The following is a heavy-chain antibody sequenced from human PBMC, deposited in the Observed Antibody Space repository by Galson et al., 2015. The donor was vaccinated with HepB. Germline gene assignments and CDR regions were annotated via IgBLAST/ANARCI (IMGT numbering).Heavy chain of an antibody. Sequence: PALVKPTQTLTLTCTFSGFSLSTSGVGVGWIRQPPGKALEWLALIYWDDDKRYSPSLKSRLTITKDTSKNQVVLTMTNMDPVDTATYYCAHTYYDFWSGYYNRYYYYYMDVWGKGTTVTVSS. CDR1: GFSLSTSGVG. CDR2: IYWDDDK. CDR3: AHTYYDFWSGYYNRYYYYYMDV. V-gene: IGHV2-5*02. D-gene: IGHD3-3*01. J-gene: IGHJ6*03.